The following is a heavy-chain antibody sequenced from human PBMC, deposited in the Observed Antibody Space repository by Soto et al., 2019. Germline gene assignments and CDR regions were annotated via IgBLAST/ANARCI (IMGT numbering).Heavy chain of an antibody. CDR3: AREFPYYESSDSYFDY. D-gene: IGHD3-16*01. V-gene: IGHV4-30-4*01. J-gene: IGHJ4*02. CDR2: IYYSGST. CDR1: GGSISSGDYY. Sequence: ASETLSLTCTVSGGSISSGDYYWSWIRQPPGKGLEWIGYIYYSGSTYYNPSLKSRITVTPDTSKNQFSLHLNSVTPEDTAVYYCAREFPYYESSDSYFDYWGQGALVTVSS.